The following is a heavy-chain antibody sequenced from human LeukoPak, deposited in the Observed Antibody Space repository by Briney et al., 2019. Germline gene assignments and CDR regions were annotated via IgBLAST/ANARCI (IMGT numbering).Heavy chain of an antibody. J-gene: IGHJ4*02. Sequence: GGSLRLSCAASGFTVSSSYMSWVRQAPGKGLEWVSVIFSCGSTYYADSVKGRFTISRDNSKNTLYLQMNSLRAEDTAVYYCARDRPMVPFDYWGQGTLVTVSS. D-gene: IGHD3-10*01. V-gene: IGHV3-66*03. CDR1: GFTVSSSY. CDR3: ARDRPMVPFDY. CDR2: IFSCGST.